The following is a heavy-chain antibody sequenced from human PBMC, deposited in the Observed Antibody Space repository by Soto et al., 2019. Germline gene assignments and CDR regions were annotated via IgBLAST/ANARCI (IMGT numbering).Heavy chain of an antibody. CDR2: ISSSGSTI. CDR3: ARANAARPVFDY. V-gene: IGHV3-48*03. J-gene: IGHJ4*02. D-gene: IGHD6-6*01. CDR1: GFTFSSYE. Sequence: EVQLVESGGGLVQPGGSLRLSCAASGFTFSSYEMNWVRQAPGKGLEGVSYISSSGSTIYYADSVKGRFTISRDNAKNSLYLQMNSLRAEDTAVYYCARANAARPVFDYWGQGTLVTVSS.